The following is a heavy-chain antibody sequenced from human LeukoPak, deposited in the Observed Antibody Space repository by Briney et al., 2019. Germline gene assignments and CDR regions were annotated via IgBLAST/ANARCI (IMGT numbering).Heavy chain of an antibody. CDR3: VREVNGWDFDY. CDR2: MKPNSGNL. CDR1: GYTFTSYD. Sequence: GASVKVSCKASGYTFTSYDINWVRQATGQGLEWMGWMKPNSGNLGYAQKFQGRVTMTRDTSVSTAYMEMSSMRSEDTAVYYCVREVNGWDFDYWGQGTLVTVSS. V-gene: IGHV1-8*01. D-gene: IGHD3-16*01. J-gene: IGHJ4*02.